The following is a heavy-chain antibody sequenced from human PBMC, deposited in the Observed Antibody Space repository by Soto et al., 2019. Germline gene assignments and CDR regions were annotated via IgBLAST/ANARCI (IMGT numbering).Heavy chain of an antibody. CDR1: GYTFTSYA. D-gene: IGHD2-2*01. V-gene: IGHV1-3*01. CDR2: INAGNGNT. CDR3: ARDQGESTSCDAYDPCTDWFDP. Sequence: QVQLVQSGAEVKKPGASVKVSCKASGYTFTSYAMHWVRQAPGQRLEWMGWINAGNGNTKYSQKFQGRVTITRDTSASTAYMELSSLRSEDTAVYYCARDQGESTSCDAYDPCTDWFDPWGQGTLVTVSS. J-gene: IGHJ5*02.